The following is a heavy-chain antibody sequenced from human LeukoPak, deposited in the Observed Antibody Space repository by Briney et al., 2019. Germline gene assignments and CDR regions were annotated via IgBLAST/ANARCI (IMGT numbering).Heavy chain of an antibody. D-gene: IGHD4-23*01. V-gene: IGHV4-30-4*01. CDR1: GGSISSGDYY. CDR2: IYYSGST. J-gene: IGHJ4*02. CDR3: ARDLYTDYGGNYFDY. Sequence: PSETLSLTCTVSGGSISSGDYYWSWIRQPPGKGLEWIGYIYYSGSTYYNPSPKSRVTISVDTSKNQFPLKLGSVTAADPAVYYCARDLYTDYGGNYFDYWGQGTLVTVSS.